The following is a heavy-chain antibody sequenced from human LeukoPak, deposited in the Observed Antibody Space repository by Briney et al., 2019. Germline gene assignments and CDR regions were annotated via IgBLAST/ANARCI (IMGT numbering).Heavy chain of an antibody. CDR2: IYPGDSAT. D-gene: IGHD3-22*01. CDR3: ARIDDSTGYYYFDY. J-gene: IGHJ4*02. V-gene: IGHV5-51*01. CDR1: GYRFTSYW. Sequence: GESLKISCKGSGYRFTSYWIGWVRQMPGKGLEWMGVIYPGDSATRYSPSFQGQVIISADKSISTAYLQWSSLKASDTAMYYCARIDDSTGYYYFDYWGQGTLVTVSS.